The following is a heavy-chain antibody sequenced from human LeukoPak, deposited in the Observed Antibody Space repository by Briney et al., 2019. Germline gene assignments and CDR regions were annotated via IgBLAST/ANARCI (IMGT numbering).Heavy chain of an antibody. J-gene: IGHJ4*02. D-gene: IGHD3-10*01. Sequence: SETLSLTCTVSGGXISGFYCSWIRQPPGKGLEWFGYIYYTGSTNYNPSLKSRVTISVDTSKNQFSLRLTSVTAADTAVYYCARVASSVPDYWGQGTLVTVSP. V-gene: IGHV4-59*08. CDR3: ARVASSVPDY. CDR1: GGXISGFY. CDR2: IYYTGST.